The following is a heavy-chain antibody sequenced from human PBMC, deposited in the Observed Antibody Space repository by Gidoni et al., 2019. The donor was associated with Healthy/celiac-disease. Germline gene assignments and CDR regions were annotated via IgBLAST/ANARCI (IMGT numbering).Heavy chain of an antibody. D-gene: IGHD3-10*01. J-gene: IGHJ4*02. CDR3: Y. CDR1: GYSFTSDW. CDR2: IYPGDSDT. V-gene: IGHV5-51*03. Sequence: EVQLVQSGAEVKKPGESLKLSCKGSGYSFTSDWIGWVRKIPGKGLEWMGIIYPGDSDTRYSPSFQGQVTISADKSINTAMYYCARLEAMGSLGTFDYWGQGTLVTVSS.